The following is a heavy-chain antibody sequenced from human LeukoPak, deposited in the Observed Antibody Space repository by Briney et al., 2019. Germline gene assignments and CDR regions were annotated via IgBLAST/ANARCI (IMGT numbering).Heavy chain of an antibody. CDR3: AKSGDYDILTGYFDP. V-gene: IGHV3-9*01. Sequence: PGGSLRLSCAASGFTFDDYAMHWVRQAPGKGLEWVSGISWNSGSIGYADSVKGRFTISRDNAKNSLYLQMNSLRAEDTALYYCAKSGDYDILTGYFDPWGQGTLVTVSS. CDR2: ISWNSGSI. D-gene: IGHD3-9*01. CDR1: GFTFDDYA. J-gene: IGHJ5*02.